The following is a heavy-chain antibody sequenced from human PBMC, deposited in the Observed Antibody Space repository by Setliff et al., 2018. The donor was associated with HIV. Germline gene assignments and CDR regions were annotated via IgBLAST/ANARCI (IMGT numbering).Heavy chain of an antibody. Sequence: SQTLSLTCTFSGDSVASDSYYWDWIRQPAGKTLEWIGRIYFSGSTNYNPSLKSRVTISIYTSKNQLSLKLSSVTAADTAYSYCARDWAAPYYYGMYVWGQGTTVTVSS. J-gene: IGHJ6*02. V-gene: IGHV4-61*02. D-gene: IGHD3-16*01. CDR3: ARDWAAPYYYGMYV. CDR1: GDSVASDSYY. CDR2: IYFSGST.